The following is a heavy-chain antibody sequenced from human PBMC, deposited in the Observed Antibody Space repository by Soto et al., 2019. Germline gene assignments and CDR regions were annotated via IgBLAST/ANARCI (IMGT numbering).Heavy chain of an antibody. Sequence: GGSLILSCAASGFSFSTYPMTWVRQAPGKRLEGVSSISGSGGDTYYIDSVKGRFTISRDNSKNTVYLQMNSLRAEDTAVYYCAKILSTVTTYYYGMDVWGQGTTVTVS. CDR1: GFSFSTYP. J-gene: IGHJ6*02. CDR2: ISGSGGDT. D-gene: IGHD4-17*01. CDR3: AKILSTVTTYYYGMDV. V-gene: IGHV3-23*01.